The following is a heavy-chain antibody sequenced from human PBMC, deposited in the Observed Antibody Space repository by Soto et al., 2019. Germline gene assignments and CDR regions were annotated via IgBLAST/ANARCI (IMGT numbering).Heavy chain of an antibody. Sequence: GGSLRLSCAASGFTFNSYAISWVRQAPGKGLEWVSVISGSGGSTYYADSVKGRFTISRDNSKKTLYLQMNSLRAEDTAVYYCAKGYSSGWYFGGFDPWGQGTLVTVSS. D-gene: IGHD6-19*01. V-gene: IGHV3-23*01. CDR1: GFTFNSYA. CDR2: ISGSGGST. J-gene: IGHJ5*02. CDR3: AKGYSSGWYFGGFDP.